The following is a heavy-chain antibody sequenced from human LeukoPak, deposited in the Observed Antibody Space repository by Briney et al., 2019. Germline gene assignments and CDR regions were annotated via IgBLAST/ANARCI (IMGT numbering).Heavy chain of an antibody. CDR1: GYTFTGYY. Sequence: VASVKVSCKASGYTFTGYYMHWVRQAPGQGLEGMGWINPNSGDTNYAQKFQGRVTMTRDTSISTAYMELSRLTSDDTAMYYCARDRTSGYNWFDPWGQGTLVTVSS. CDR3: ARDRTSGYNWFDP. D-gene: IGHD3-22*01. V-gene: IGHV1-2*02. CDR2: INPNSGDT. J-gene: IGHJ5*02.